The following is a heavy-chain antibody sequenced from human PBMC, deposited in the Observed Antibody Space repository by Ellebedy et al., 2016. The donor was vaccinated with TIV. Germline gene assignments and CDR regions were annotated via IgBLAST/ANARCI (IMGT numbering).Heavy chain of an antibody. Sequence: GGSLRLSCAASGFTFSTYWMNWVRQAPGKGLEWVANIKQDGSQKYYLDSVKGRFTISRDNAKNSLSLQMNSLRAEDTAVYYCARANNFDYWGQGTLVTVSS. J-gene: IGHJ4*02. CDR2: IKQDGSQK. V-gene: IGHV3-7*03. CDR1: GFTFSTYW. CDR3: ARANNFDY.